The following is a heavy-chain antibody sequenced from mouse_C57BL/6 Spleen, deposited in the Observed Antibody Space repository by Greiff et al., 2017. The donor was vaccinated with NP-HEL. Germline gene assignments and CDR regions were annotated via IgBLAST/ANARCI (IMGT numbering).Heavy chain of an antibody. CDR1: GFSLTSYG. CDR2: IWSGGST. J-gene: IGHJ4*01. D-gene: IGHD2-3*01. V-gene: IGHV2-2*01. Sequence: VQLQQSGPGLVQPSQSLSITCTVSGFSLTSYGVHWVRQSPGKGLEWLGVIWSGGSTDYNADFISRLSISKDTSKSQVFFKMNSLQADDTAIYYCARNEGDGYFYYAMDYWGQGTSVTVSS. CDR3: ARNEGDGYFYYAMDY.